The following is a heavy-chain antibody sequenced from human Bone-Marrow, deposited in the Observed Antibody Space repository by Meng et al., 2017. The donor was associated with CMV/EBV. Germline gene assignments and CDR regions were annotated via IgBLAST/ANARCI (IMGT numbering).Heavy chain of an antibody. D-gene: IGHD3-3*01. Sequence: SETLSLTCAVYGGFISGYSWSCIRQHPGKGLEWIGEINHSGSTNYYPSLKTRVTISVDTSKNQCSLKLRSVPAAETAVYYCARGVPLRVVTILGVVVGPDRQPNWFDPWGQGTLVTVSS. CDR2: INHSGST. J-gene: IGHJ5*02. CDR1: GGFISGYS. CDR3: ARGVPLRVVTILGVVVGPDRQPNWFDP. V-gene: IGHV4-34*01.